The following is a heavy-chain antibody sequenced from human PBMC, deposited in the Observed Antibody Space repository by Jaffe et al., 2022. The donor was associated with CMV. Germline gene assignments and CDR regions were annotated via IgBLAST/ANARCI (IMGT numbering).Heavy chain of an antibody. V-gene: IGHV4-34*01. J-gene: IGHJ5*02. CDR3: ASRDWNWDNPA. D-gene: IGHD1-7*01. Sequence: QVQLQQWGAGLLKPSETLSLTCAVYGGSFSGYYWSWIRQPPGKGLEWIGEINHSGSTNYNPSLKSRVTISVDTSKNQFSLKLSSVTAADTAVYYCASRDWNWDNPAWGQGTLVTVSS. CDR2: INHSGST. CDR1: GGSFSGYY.